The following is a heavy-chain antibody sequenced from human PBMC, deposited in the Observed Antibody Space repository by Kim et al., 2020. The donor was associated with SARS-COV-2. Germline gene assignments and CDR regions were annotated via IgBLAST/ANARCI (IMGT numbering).Heavy chain of an antibody. D-gene: IGHD2-2*01. J-gene: IGHJ4*02. CDR2: IYYSGST. CDR3: ARSEGYCSSTSCYSEGGFDY. CDR1: GGSISSYY. Sequence: SETLSLTCTVSGGSISSYYWSWIRQPPGKGLEWIGYIYYSGSTNYNPSLKSRVTISVDTSKNQFSLKLSSVTAADTAVYYCARSEGYCSSTSCYSEGGFDYWGQGTLVTVSS. V-gene: IGHV4-59*13.